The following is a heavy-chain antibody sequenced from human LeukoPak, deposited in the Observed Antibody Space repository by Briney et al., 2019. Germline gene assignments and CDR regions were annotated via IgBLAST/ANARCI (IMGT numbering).Heavy chain of an antibody. CDR1: GFTFSSYG. J-gene: IGHJ4*02. Sequence: GRSLRLSCAASGFTFSSYGMHWVRQAPGKGLEWVAVIWYDGSNKYYADSVKGRFTISRDNAKNSLYLQMNSLRAEDTAVYYCAREVYDSSGYYLIDYWGQGTLVTVSS. CDR3: AREVYDSSGYYLIDY. CDR2: IWYDGSNK. V-gene: IGHV3-33*01. D-gene: IGHD3-22*01.